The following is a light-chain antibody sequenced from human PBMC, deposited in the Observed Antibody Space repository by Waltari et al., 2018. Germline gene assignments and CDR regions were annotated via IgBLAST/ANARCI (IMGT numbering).Light chain of an antibody. V-gene: IGKV3-15*01. CDR1: QSVASN. J-gene: IGKJ4*01. Sequence: EVVMTQSPAILSVSPGERATLSCRASQSVASNLAWYQQKPGQAPRLLIYGASTRATGFPARFSGSGSGTEFTLTISSMRSEDFALYYCQQYNNWPPPTFGGGTKVEIK. CDR2: GAS. CDR3: QQYNNWPPPT.